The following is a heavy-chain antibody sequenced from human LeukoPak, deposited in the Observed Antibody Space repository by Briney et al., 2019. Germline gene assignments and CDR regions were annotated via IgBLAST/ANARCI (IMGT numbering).Heavy chain of an antibody. CDR2: MYYSGST. V-gene: IGHV4-59*08. Sequence: SETLSLTCTVSGGSISSYYWSWIRQPPGKGLEWIGYMYYSGSTNYNPSLKSRVTMSVDTSKNQFSLKLSSVTAADTAVYYCARAFGDSSILAFDIWGQGTMVTVSS. CDR3: ARAFGDSSILAFDI. D-gene: IGHD3-10*01. J-gene: IGHJ3*02. CDR1: GGSISSYY.